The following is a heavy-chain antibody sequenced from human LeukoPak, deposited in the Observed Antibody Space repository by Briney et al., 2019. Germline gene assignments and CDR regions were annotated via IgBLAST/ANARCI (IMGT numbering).Heavy chain of an antibody. Sequence: ASVKVSCKASGGTFSSYAIRWVRQAPGQGLEWMGGIIPIFGTANYAQKFQGRVTITADESTSTAYMELSSLRSEDTAVYYCARPRSSTSPQYYYFDYWGQGTLVTVSS. CDR3: ARPRSSTSPQYYYFDY. D-gene: IGHD2-2*01. CDR2: IIPIFGTA. V-gene: IGHV1-69*13. J-gene: IGHJ4*02. CDR1: GGTFSSYA.